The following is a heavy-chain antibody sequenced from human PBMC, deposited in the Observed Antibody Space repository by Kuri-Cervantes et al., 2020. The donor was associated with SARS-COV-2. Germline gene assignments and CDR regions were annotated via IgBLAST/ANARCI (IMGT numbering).Heavy chain of an antibody. CDR2: ISETGGT. CDR1: GDSITIYY. D-gene: IGHD3-10*01. CDR3: ARGTTPVYVSGPSWFHLDL. V-gene: IGHV4-59*01. J-gene: IGHJ5*02. Sequence: GSLRLSCTVSGDSITIYYWGWIRQSPGKGLEWIGYISETGGTNYNPSLKSRVTMSVDISKNQFSLKMNSVNAADTAVYYCARGTTPVYVSGPSWFHLDLWGQGTLVTVSS.